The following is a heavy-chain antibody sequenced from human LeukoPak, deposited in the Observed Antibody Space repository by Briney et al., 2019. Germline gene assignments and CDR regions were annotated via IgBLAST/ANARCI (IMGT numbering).Heavy chain of an antibody. D-gene: IGHD6-19*01. CDR1: GFTVSSNS. Sequence: GGSLRLSCTVSGFTVSSNSMSWVRQAPGKGLEWVSFIYSDNTHYSDSVKGRFTISRDNSKNTLYLQMNSLRAEDTAVYYCAKGQYSSGWRFDYWGQGTLVTVSS. V-gene: IGHV3-53*01. CDR2: IYSDNT. CDR3: AKGQYSSGWRFDY. J-gene: IGHJ4*02.